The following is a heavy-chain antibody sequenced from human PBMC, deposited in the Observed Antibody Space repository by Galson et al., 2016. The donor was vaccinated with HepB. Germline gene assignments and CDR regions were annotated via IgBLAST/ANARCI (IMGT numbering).Heavy chain of an antibody. CDR1: EFTFDNYA. J-gene: IGHJ6*02. CDR2: ISGSVSRT. V-gene: IGHV3-23*01. Sequence: SLRLSCAASEFTFDNYAMNWVRQTPGKGLEWVSSISGSVSRTQYADSVKGRFTISRDNSKNTRYLQMDSLRADHTAAYYCAKDRGPGTYYSGRYEYYGMDVWGQGTTVTVSS. CDR3: AKDRGPGTYYSGRYEYYGMDV. D-gene: IGHD3-10*01.